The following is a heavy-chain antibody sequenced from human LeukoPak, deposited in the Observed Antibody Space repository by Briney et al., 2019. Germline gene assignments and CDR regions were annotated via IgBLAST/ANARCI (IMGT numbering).Heavy chain of an antibody. Sequence: GGSLRLSCAASGFTFSSYEMNWVRQGPGKGLEWVSYISSSGSTIYYADSVKGRFTISRDNATNSLYLQMNSLRAEDTAVYYCAELGITMIGGVWGKGTTVTISS. V-gene: IGHV3-48*03. CDR3: AELGITMIGGV. J-gene: IGHJ6*04. D-gene: IGHD3-10*02. CDR2: ISSSGSTI. CDR1: GFTFSSYE.